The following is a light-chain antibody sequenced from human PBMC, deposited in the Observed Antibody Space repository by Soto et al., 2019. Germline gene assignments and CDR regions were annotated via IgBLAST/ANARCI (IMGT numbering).Light chain of an antibody. V-gene: IGKV3-20*01. J-gene: IGKJ4*01. CDR1: QSVSSSY. CDR3: QKYGGMLT. Sequence: EVVLTQSPGTLSSSPGERATLSCRASQSVSSSYLAWYQQRPGQAPRLLISGGSTRAPGIPDRFSGSGSGTDFTLTISSLEPEDVAVYYCQKYGGMLTFGGGTKVDIK. CDR2: GGS.